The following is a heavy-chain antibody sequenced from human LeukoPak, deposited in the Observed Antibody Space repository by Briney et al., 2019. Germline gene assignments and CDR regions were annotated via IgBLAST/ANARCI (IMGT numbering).Heavy chain of an antibody. CDR2: IWYDGSNK. CDR3: AKAPYYYDSSGYQDY. J-gene: IGHJ4*02. CDR1: GFTFSSYG. V-gene: IGHV3-33*06. D-gene: IGHD3-22*01. Sequence: GGSLRLSCAASGFTFSSYGMHWVRQAPGKGLEWVAVIWYDGSNKYYADSVKGRFTISRDNSKNTLYLQMNSLRAEDTAVYYRAKAPYYYDSSGYQDYWGQGTLVTVSS.